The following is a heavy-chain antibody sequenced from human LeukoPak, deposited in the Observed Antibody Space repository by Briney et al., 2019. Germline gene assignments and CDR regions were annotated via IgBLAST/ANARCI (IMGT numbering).Heavy chain of an antibody. CDR2: INHSGST. J-gene: IGHJ4*01. CDR3: PRRRIADTSLDY. D-gene: IGHD6-13*01. V-gene: IGHV4-34*01. CDR1: GGSFRGYY. Sequence: SETLSLTCPVYGGSFRGYYWSWIRQPPGKGREWVGEINHSGSTNYNPSLKSRATISVDTSKNQFSLKLTSVTAADPAVYSCPRRRIADTSLDYWGHGTLVTVSS.